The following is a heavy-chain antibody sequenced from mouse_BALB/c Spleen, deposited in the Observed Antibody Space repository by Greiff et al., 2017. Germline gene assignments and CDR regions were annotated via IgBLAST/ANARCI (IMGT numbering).Heavy chain of an antibody. CDR1: GFTFSGFY. CDR2: SRNKANAYTT. Sequence: EVQLVESGGGLVQPGRSLCISCATSGFTFSGFYMEWVRQTPGKRLEWIAASRNKANAYTTEYIASVQGLFIVTGDTSQSILYLKMNALGAEDTAIYYCAGDAGSSYAMDDWGQGTSVTVST. D-gene: IGHD1-1*01. J-gene: IGHJ4*01. V-gene: IGHV7-1*02. CDR3: AGDAGSSYAMDD.